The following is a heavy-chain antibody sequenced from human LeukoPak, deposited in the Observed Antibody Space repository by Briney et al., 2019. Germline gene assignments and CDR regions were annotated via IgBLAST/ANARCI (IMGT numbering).Heavy chain of an antibody. V-gene: IGHV3-21*01. J-gene: IGHJ4*02. CDR2: ITSSSYFI. Sequence: GGSLRLFCVACGFTLSTFNMICVRQAREKGLVCGSSITSSSYFISYADSVKGRFTISRDKAKNSLYLQMNSKRAEDTSVYYCATARGSSYGYRALELPPSPVDWGQGTLVTVSS. CDR1: GFTLSTFN. CDR3: ATARGSSYGYRALELPPSPVD. D-gene: IGHD5-18*01.